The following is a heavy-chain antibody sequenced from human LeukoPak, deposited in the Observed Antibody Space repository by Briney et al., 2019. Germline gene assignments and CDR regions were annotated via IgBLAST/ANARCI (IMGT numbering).Heavy chain of an antibody. Sequence: GGSLRLSCAASGFTFSSYSMNWVRQAPGERPEWVANIKEDRSEKYYVDSVKGRFTISRDNAKNSLYLQMNSLRAEDTAVYYCATGRTKKYWGQGTLVTVSS. D-gene: IGHD2-8*01. J-gene: IGHJ4*02. V-gene: IGHV3-7*01. CDR1: GFTFSSYS. CDR3: ATGRTKKY. CDR2: IKEDRSEK.